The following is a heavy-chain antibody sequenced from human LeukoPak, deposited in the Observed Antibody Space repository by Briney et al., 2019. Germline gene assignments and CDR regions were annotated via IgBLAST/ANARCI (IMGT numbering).Heavy chain of an antibody. CDR1: VGSPIGAY. CDR2: INHTGST. D-gene: IGHD3-9*01. Sequence: PETLSLTRIVQVGSPIGAYWTWVRPPPGGGVEWIGEINHTGSTNYNPSLKSRVTMSADTPKNQFSLNLTSVTAADTALYYCARGPVRLARPYDYWGQGTLVTVSS. CDR3: ARGPVRLARPYDY. V-gene: IGHV4-34*01. J-gene: IGHJ4*02.